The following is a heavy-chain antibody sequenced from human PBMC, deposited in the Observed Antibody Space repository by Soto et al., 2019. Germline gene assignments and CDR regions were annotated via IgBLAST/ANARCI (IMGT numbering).Heavy chain of an antibody. Sequence: QVQLVESGGGVVQPGRSLRLSCVASGFSFDTYGMHWVRQAPGKGLEWVAVIWFDGSHEYYADSVKGRFTISRDNSKNTLSLQMDSLRAEDTAVYYCAREVTGARTNYYYNYGMDVWGQGTPVTVSS. CDR2: IWFDGSHE. J-gene: IGHJ6*02. CDR1: GFSFDTYG. V-gene: IGHV3-33*01. D-gene: IGHD1-26*01. CDR3: AREVTGARTNYYYNYGMDV.